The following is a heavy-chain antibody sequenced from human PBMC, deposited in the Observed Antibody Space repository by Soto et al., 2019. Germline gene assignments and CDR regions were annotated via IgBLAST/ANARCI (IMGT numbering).Heavy chain of an antibody. Sequence: QVQLQESGPGLVKPSGTLSLTCAVSGGSISSSNWWSWVRQPPGKGLEWIGDIYHSGSTNYNPSLKSRVXXSXDXXKNQFSLKLSSVTAADTAVYYCARARRLLPYGMDVWGQGTTVTVSS. CDR3: ARARRLLPYGMDV. D-gene: IGHD2-15*01. J-gene: IGHJ6*02. CDR1: GGSISSSNW. V-gene: IGHV4-4*02. CDR2: IYHSGST.